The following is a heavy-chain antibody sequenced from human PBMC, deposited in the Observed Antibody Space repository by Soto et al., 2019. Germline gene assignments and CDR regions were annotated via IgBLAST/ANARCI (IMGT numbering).Heavy chain of an antibody. D-gene: IGHD3-3*01. Sequence: GGSLRLSCAASGFTFDDYAMHWVRQAPGKGLEWVSGISWNSGSIGYADSVKGRFTISRDNAKNSLYLQMNSLRAEDTALYYCARESRFLEWLSLNWFDPWGQGTLVTVSS. CDR3: ARESRFLEWLSLNWFDP. CDR1: GFTFDDYA. J-gene: IGHJ5*02. CDR2: ISWNSGSI. V-gene: IGHV3-9*01.